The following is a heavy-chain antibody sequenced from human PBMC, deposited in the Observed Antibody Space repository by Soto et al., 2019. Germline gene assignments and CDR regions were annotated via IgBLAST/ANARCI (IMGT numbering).Heavy chain of an antibody. J-gene: IGHJ5*02. CDR3: ASHGPGARFDP. Sequence: QVQLVQSGAEVTKPGASVKVSCKAPRYIFTAYFMHWVRQAPGQGLERMGWINPNNGATHYGLSFQGRVTMTRDTSISTAYMELSSLRSDDTAVYYCASHGPGARFDPWGQGTLVIVSS. CDR2: INPNNGAT. V-gene: IGHV1-2*02. CDR1: RYIFTAYF.